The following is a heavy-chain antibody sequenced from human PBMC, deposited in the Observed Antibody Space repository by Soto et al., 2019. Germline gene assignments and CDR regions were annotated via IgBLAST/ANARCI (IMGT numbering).Heavy chain of an antibody. Sequence: QVQLVQSGAEVKKPGASVKVSCEASGYTFNNYYMHWVRQAPGQGLEWMGLFNPRGGDTIYAEKFQGRFSMTGSASTSTVYMELSSLRSEDTAVYYCARETMITIGGDIEGLDYWGQGTLVTVS. CDR3: ARETMITIGGDIEGLDY. D-gene: IGHD3-16*02. CDR2: FNPRGGDT. J-gene: IGHJ4*02. V-gene: IGHV1-46*02. CDR1: GYTFNNYY.